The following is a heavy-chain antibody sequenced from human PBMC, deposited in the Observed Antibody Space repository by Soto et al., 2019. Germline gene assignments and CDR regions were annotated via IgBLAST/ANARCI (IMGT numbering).Heavy chain of an antibody. V-gene: IGHV1-69*13. CDR2: IIPFFGTA. CDR3: ARTAPMDAGDKYYYDF. D-gene: IGHD3-16*01. Sequence: SVKVSCKTSGGTFSTFGISWVRQAPGQGLEWMGGIIPFFGTAEYSQKFEDRITITADESTNTVYMDLRSLTSEDTAIYYCARTAPMDAGDKYYYDFWGQGALVTVS. CDR1: GGTFSTFG. J-gene: IGHJ4*02.